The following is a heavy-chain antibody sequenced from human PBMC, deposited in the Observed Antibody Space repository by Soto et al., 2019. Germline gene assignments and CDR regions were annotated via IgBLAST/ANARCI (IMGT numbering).Heavy chain of an antibody. CDR3: ARRAPPMDV. Sequence: QVQLVQSGAEVKKPGASVKVSCKAYGYTFTSYGISWVRPAPGQGLEWMGWISAYNGNTKYAHKLQGRVTMTTDTSTSTAYMELTSLRSDDTGVDYCARRAPPMDVWGQGTTVTVSS. J-gene: IGHJ6*02. CDR2: ISAYNGNT. V-gene: IGHV1-18*01. CDR1: GYTFTSYG.